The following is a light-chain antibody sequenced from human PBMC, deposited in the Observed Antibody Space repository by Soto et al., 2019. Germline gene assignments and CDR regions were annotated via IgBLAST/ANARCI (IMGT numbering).Light chain of an antibody. CDR2: TNN. V-gene: IGLV1-44*01. CDR3: AAWDDSLNGSWV. J-gene: IGLJ3*02. CDR1: SSNIGSNT. Sequence: QSVLTQPPSASGTPGQRVTISCSGSSSNIGSNTVNWYQQLPGTAPKLLIYTNNQRPSGVPDRFSGSKSGTSASLAISGLLSEDEADYYCAAWDDSLNGSWVFGGGTQLTVL.